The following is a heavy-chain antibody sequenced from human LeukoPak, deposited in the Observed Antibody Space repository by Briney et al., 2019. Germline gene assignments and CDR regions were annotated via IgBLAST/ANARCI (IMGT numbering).Heavy chain of an antibody. CDR2: MNAGNGNT. Sequence: EASLKVSCKASGYTFTDYAIHWLRQAPGQRPEWMGWMNAGNGNTKYSQKFQGRITLIRDTSAATAYMELSSLRHDDLAVYYCARGRGTSGSNRDFYYYYYMDVWGKGTTVTVSS. CDR3: ARGRGTSGSNRDFYYYYYMDV. CDR1: GYTFTDYA. D-gene: IGHD2-15*01. V-gene: IGHV1-3*01. J-gene: IGHJ6*03.